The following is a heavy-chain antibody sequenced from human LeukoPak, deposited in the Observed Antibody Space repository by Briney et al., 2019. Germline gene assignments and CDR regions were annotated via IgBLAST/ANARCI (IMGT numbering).Heavy chain of an antibody. CDR3: ARDYAFDI. Sequence: PETLSLTCTVSGDSISSYYWSWIRQPPGKGLEWIGYTYYMGTTNYNPSLKSRVTISVATAKNQFSLKLSSVTAADTAVYYCARDYAFDIWGQGTMVTVSS. CDR2: TYYMGTT. V-gene: IGHV4-59*01. J-gene: IGHJ3*02. CDR1: GDSISSYY.